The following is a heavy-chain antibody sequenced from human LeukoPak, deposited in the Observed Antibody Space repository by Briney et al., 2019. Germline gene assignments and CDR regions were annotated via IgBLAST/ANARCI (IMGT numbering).Heavy chain of an antibody. D-gene: IGHD3-3*01. V-gene: IGHV4-61*02. Sequence: PSQTLSLTCTVSGGSISSGSYYWSWIRQPAGKGLEWIGRIYTSGSTNYNPSLKSRVTISVDTSKNQFSLKLSSVTAADTAVYYCARHLVPRDDFWSGYTDPYNWFDPWGQGTLVTVSS. CDR2: IYTSGST. CDR3: ARHLVPRDDFWSGYTDPYNWFDP. CDR1: GGSISSGSYY. J-gene: IGHJ5*02.